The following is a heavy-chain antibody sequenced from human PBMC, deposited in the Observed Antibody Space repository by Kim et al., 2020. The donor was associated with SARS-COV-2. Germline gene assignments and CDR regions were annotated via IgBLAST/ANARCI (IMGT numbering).Heavy chain of an antibody. Sequence: ASVKVSCKASGYTFTSYYMHWVRQAPGQGLEWMGIINPSGGSTSYAQKFQGRVTMTRDTSTSTVYMELSSLKSEDTAVYYCARSFHCSSTSCSPARVLDYWGQGTLVTVSS. CDR1: GYTFTSYY. V-gene: IGHV1-46*01. J-gene: IGHJ4*02. CDR3: ARSFHCSSTSCSPARVLDY. D-gene: IGHD2-2*01. CDR2: INPSGGST.